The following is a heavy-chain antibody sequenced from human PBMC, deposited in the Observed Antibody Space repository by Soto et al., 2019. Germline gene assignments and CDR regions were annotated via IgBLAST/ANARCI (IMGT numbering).Heavy chain of an antibody. D-gene: IGHD3-3*01. J-gene: IGHJ6*03. Sequence: SETLSLTCTVSGGSISSGGYYWSWIRQHPGKGLEWIGYIYYSGSTYYNPSLKSRVTISVDTSKNQFSLKLSSVTAADTAVYYCASIQRITIFGVVSDYYMDVCAKGTTVTVSS. CDR3: ASIQRITIFGVVSDYYMDV. CDR2: IYYSGST. V-gene: IGHV4-31*03. CDR1: GGSISSGGYY.